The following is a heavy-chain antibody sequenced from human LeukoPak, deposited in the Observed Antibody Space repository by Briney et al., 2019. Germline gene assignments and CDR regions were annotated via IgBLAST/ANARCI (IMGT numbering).Heavy chain of an antibody. D-gene: IGHD6-19*01. Sequence: GGSLRLSCAASGFTVSSNYMSWVRQAPGKGLEWVSVIYSGGSTYYADSVKGRFTISRDNSKNTLYLQMNSLRAEDTAVYYCTRGSRSSGWFDYWGQGTLVTVSS. CDR3: TRGSRSSGWFDY. CDR2: IYSGGST. J-gene: IGHJ4*02. V-gene: IGHV3-53*01. CDR1: GFTVSSNY.